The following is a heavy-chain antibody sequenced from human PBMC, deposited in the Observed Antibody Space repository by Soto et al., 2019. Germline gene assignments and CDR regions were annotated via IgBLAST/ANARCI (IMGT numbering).Heavy chain of an antibody. V-gene: IGHV3-23*01. CDR2: ISGSGGST. CDR3: AKDVTIFGVAPNPN. Sequence: GGSLRLSCAASGFTFSSYAMSWVRQAPGKGLEWVSAISGSGGSTYYADSVKGRFTISRDNSKNTLYLQMNSPRAEDTAVYYCAKDVTIFGVAPNPNWGQGTLVTVSS. CDR1: GFTFSSYA. D-gene: IGHD3-3*01. J-gene: IGHJ4*02.